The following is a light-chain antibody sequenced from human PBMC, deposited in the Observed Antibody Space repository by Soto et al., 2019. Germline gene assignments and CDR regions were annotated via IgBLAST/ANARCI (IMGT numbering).Light chain of an antibody. J-gene: IGKJ2*01. V-gene: IGKV3-11*01. CDR3: HQRYSWPHT. Sequence: EIVLTQSPATLSLSPGERATLSCRASQSVSTYLGWYQEKPGQPPRLLISEASNRATGIPARFSGSGSGTVFTLTISSLEPEDFAVYFCHQRYSWPHTFGQGTKLEI. CDR1: QSVSTY. CDR2: EAS.